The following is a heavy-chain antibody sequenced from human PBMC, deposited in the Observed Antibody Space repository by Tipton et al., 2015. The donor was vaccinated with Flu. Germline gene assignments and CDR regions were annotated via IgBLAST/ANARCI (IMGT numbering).Heavy chain of an antibody. CDR3: ARGGIWLGQLLYGMDV. V-gene: IGHV1-2*02. J-gene: IGHJ6*02. Sequence: QMQLVQSGAEVKKPGAAVKVSCKASGYTFIGHYLHWVRLAPGQGLEWMGWIHPNSGGSNYAQKFQGRVTMTSDTSISTAYMELTRLKSDDTAVYFCARGGIWLGQLLYGMDVWGQGTTVTVSS. CDR1: GYTFIGHY. CDR2: IHPNSGGS. D-gene: IGHD3-10*01.